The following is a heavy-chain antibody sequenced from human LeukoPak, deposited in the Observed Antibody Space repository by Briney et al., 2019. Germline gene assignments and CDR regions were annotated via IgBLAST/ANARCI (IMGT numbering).Heavy chain of an antibody. CDR2: ISSSSSYI. D-gene: IGHD3-10*01. Sequence: PGGSLRLSCAASGFTFSSYSMNWVRQAPGKGLEWVSSISSSSSYIYYADSVKGRFTISRDNAKNSLYLQMNSLRAEDTAVYYCARGSSGIAVRGLAWAWFDPWGQGTLVTVSS. CDR3: ARGSSGIAVRGLAWAWFDP. V-gene: IGHV3-21*04. CDR1: GFTFSSYS. J-gene: IGHJ5*02.